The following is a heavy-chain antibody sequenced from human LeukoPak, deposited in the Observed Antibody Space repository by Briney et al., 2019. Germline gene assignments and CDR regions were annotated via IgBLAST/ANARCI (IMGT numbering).Heavy chain of an antibody. CDR2: MNPNSGNT. J-gene: IGHJ4*02. CDR3: ARDSSSSGGFDY. V-gene: IGHV1-8*03. Sequence: ASVKVSCKASGYTFTSYDINWVRQATGQGLEWMGWMNPNSGNTGYAQKFQGRVTITRNTSISTAYMELSSLRSEDTAVYYCARDSSSSGGFDYWGQGTLLTVSS. D-gene: IGHD6-6*01. CDR1: GYTFTSYD.